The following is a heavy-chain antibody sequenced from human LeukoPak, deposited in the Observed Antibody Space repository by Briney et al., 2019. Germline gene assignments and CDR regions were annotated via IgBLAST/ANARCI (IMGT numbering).Heavy chain of an antibody. Sequence: PGGSPRLSCAASGFTFSSYAMHWVRQAPGKGLEWVAVISYDGSNKYYADSVKGRFTISRDNSKNTLYLQMNSLRAEDTAVYYCARVAARPTTLPDYWGQGTLVTVSS. CDR3: ARVAARPTTLPDY. J-gene: IGHJ4*02. CDR1: GFTFSSYA. D-gene: IGHD6-6*01. CDR2: ISYDGSNK. V-gene: IGHV3-30-3*01.